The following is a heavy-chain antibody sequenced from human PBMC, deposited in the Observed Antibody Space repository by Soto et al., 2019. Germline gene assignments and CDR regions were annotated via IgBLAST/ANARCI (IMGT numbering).Heavy chain of an antibody. J-gene: IGHJ4*02. CDR3: ARGEGVVVPAATLDY. CDR2: INHSGST. V-gene: IGHV4-34*01. CDR1: GGSFSGYY. Sequence: QVQLQQWGAGLLKPSETLSLTCAVYGGSFSGYYWSWIRQPPGKGLEWIGEINHSGSTNYNPSLKSRVTISVDTFKNQFSLKLSSVTAADTAVYYCARGEGVVVPAATLDYWGQGTLVTVSS. D-gene: IGHD2-2*01.